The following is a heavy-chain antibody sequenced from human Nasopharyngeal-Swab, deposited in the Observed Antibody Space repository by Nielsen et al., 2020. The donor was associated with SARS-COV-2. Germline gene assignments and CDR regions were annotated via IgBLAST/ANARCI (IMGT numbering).Heavy chain of an antibody. CDR1: GYTFIDYY. CDR3: ARELGPSTRGLRGQDALDI. J-gene: IGHJ3*02. CDR2: INPGTGGT. Sequence: ASVKVSCKASGYTFIDYYIHWVRQAPGQGFEWMGRINPGTGGTNIEQKFKDRVIMTSDASMTTIYMELRSLRSDDTAVYYCARELGPSTRGLRGQDALDIWGQGTMVTVSS. V-gene: IGHV1-2*06. D-gene: IGHD3-10*01.